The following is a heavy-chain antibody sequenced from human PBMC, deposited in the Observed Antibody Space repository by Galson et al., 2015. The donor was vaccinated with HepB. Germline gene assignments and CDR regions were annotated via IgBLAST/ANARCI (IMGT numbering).Heavy chain of an antibody. D-gene: IGHD2-15*01. V-gene: IGHV3-15*01. CDR1: GFTFSNAW. CDR3: TTGLPIVVVVAAALNWFDP. CDR2: IKSKTDGGTT. J-gene: IGHJ5*02. Sequence: SLRLSCAASGFTFSNAWMSWVRQAPGKRLEWVGRIKSKTDGGTTDYAAPVKGRFTISRDDSKNTLYLQMNSLKTEDTAVYYCTTGLPIVVVVAAALNWFDPWGQGTLVTVSS.